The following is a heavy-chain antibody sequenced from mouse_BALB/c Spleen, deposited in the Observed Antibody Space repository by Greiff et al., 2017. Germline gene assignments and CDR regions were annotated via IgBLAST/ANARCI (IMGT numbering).Heavy chain of an antibody. D-gene: IGHD2-1*01. Sequence: VQLKESGPGLVKPSQSLSLTCTVTGYSITSDYAWNWIRQFPGNKLEWMGYISYSGSTSYNPSLKSRISITRDTSKNQFFLQLNSVTTEDTATYYCARGGSTHEGLWYFDVWGAGTTVTVSS. CDR3: ARGGSTHEGLWYFDV. V-gene: IGHV3-2*02. CDR2: ISYSGST. J-gene: IGHJ1*01. CDR1: GYSITSDYA.